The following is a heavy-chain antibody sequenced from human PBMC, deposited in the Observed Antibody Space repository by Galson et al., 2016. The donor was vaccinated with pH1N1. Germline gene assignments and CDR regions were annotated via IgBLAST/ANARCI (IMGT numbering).Heavy chain of an antibody. CDR2: IWFDGSNK. J-gene: IGHJ4*02. CDR1: GFTFRNYG. D-gene: IGHD4-17*01. CDR3: AKDPGGGAVTMFYFDY. V-gene: IGHV3-30*18. Sequence: SLRLSCAVSGFTFRNYGMHWVRQAPGKGLEWVAVIWFDGSNKYYADSVKGRFTVSRDNSKNTLYLQMNSLRPEDTAMYYYAKDPGGGAVTMFYFDYWGQGTLVTVSS.